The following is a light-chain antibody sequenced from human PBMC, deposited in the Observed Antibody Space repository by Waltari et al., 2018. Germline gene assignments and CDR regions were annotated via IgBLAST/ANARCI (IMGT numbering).Light chain of an antibody. J-gene: IGKJ1*01. CDR2: KVS. CDR1: QSLVHSDGNTY. Sequence: DVVMTQSPLSLPVTLGQPASISCSSSQSLVHSDGNTYLNWFQQRPGQSPRSLIYKVSNRDSGVPDRFSGSGSGTDFTLKISRVEAEDVGVYYCMQGTHWPRTFGQGTKVQIK. CDR3: MQGTHWPRT. V-gene: IGKV2-30*02.